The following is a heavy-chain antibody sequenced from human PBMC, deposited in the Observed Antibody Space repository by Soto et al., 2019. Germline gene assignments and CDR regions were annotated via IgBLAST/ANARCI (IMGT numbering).Heavy chain of an antibody. CDR2: MNPNSGHT. V-gene: IGHV1-8*01. J-gene: IGHJ5*02. CDR3: ANDMSTT. CDR1: GYTFTSHD. D-gene: IGHD2-2*01. Sequence: QVQLVQSGAEVKKPGASVKVSCKASGYTFTSHDINWMRQTTGQGLEWMGWMNPNSGHTNSAQKFQGRVTMTRDTSINTAYMEFTNLRSEYTALYYCANDMSTTWGQGTLVTVSS.